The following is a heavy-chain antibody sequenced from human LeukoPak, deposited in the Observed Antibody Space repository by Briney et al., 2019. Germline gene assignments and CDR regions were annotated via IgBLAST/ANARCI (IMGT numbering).Heavy chain of an antibody. V-gene: IGHV4-59*01. CDR1: GGSISSYY. J-gene: IGHJ4*02. CDR3: ARVTGYMTEDYFDY. Sequence: SETLSLTCTVSGGSISSYYWSWIRQPPGKGLEWIGYIHYSGSTNYNPSLKSRVTISVDTSKNQFSLRLSSVTAADTAVYYCARVTGYMTEDYFDYWGQGTLITVSS. D-gene: IGHD6-13*01. CDR2: IHYSGST.